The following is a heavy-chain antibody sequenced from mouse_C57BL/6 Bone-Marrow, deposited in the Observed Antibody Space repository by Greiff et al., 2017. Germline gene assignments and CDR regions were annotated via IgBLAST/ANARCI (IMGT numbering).Heavy chain of an antibody. CDR3: ARRGTPYYFDY. Sequence: VQLQQPGAELVMPGASVKLSCKASGYTFTSYWMHWVKQRPGQGLEWIGEIDPSDSYTNYNQKFKGKSTLTVDKSSSTAYMQLSSLTSEDSAVYYCARRGTPYYFDYWGKGTTLTVSS. CDR1: GYTFTSYW. D-gene: IGHD2-14*01. CDR2: IDPSDSYT. V-gene: IGHV1-69*01. J-gene: IGHJ2*01.